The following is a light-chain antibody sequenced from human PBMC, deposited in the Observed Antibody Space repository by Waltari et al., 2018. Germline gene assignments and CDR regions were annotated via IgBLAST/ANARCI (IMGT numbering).Light chain of an antibody. CDR2: YDS. V-gene: IGLV3-21*04. CDR3: QVWDANNEPGV. CDR1: NIGTKS. Sequence: SYVLTQPPSVSVAPGETARITCGGNNIGTKSVHWYQQKPGQAPVLVIPYDSGRRSGIPERFSGSNSGNTATLTISRVEAGDEAEYFCQVWDANNEPGVFGTGTEVTVL. J-gene: IGLJ1*01.